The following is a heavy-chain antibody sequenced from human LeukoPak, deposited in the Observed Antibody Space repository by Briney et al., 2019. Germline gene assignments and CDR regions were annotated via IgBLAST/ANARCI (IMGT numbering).Heavy chain of an antibody. CDR1: GLTFSTYV. J-gene: IGHJ4*02. Sequence: GGSLRLSCEASGLTFSTYVMSWVRQTPGKGLEWVSATSGDGGSTYYADSVKGRFTVSRDNSQNTLYLQMNSLRAEDTALYYCAKAYCISTTCLSPDYWGQGTLVTVSS. CDR2: TSGDGGST. CDR3: AKAYCISTTCLSPDY. V-gene: IGHV3-23*01. D-gene: IGHD2-2*01.